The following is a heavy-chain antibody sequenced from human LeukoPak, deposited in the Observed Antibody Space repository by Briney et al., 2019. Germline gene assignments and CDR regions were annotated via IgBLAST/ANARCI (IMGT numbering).Heavy chain of an antibody. CDR3: AKDLTANYYYYMDV. V-gene: IGHV3-9*01. CDR2: ISWNSGSI. D-gene: IGHD3-9*01. J-gene: IGHJ6*03. Sequence: PGRSLRLSCAASGFIFDDFAMHWVRQAPGKGLEWVSGISWNSGSIGYADSVKGRFTISRDNAKNSLYLQMNSLRAEDTALYYCAKDLTANYYYYMDVWGKGTTVTVSS. CDR1: GFIFDDFA.